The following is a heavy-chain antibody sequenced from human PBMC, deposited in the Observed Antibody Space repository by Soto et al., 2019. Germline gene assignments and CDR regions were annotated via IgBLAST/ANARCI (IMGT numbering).Heavy chain of an antibody. J-gene: IGHJ4*02. D-gene: IGHD2-15*01. CDR2: ISAYNGNT. Sequence: QVQLVQSGAEVKKPGASVKVSCKASGYTFTSYGISWVRQAPGQVLEWMGWISAYNGNTNYAQKLKGRVTMTTDTSTSTAYMELRSMRSDDTAVYYCVVAAQPYYFDYWGQGTLVTVSS. CDR1: GYTFTSYG. V-gene: IGHV1-18*01. CDR3: VVAAQPYYFDY.